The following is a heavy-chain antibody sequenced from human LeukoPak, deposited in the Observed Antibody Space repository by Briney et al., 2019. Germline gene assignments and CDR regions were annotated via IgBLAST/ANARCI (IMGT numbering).Heavy chain of an antibody. V-gene: IGHV1-69*05. Sequence: ASVKVSCKASGYTFTSYTVNWVRQAPGQGLEWMGGIIPIFGTANYAQKFQGRVTITTDESTSTAYMELSSLRSEDTAVYYCAIVKGNAFDIWGQGTMVTVSS. J-gene: IGHJ3*02. CDR3: AIVKGNAFDI. CDR2: IIPIFGTA. CDR1: GYTFTSYT.